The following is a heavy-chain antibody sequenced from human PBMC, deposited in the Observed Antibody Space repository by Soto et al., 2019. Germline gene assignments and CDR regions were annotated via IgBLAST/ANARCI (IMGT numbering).Heavy chain of an antibody. D-gene: IGHD4-4*01. CDR3: ARRGTDYSNYVSTGPDFDY. J-gene: IGHJ4*02. V-gene: IGHV5-51*01. Sequence: GESLKISCKGSGYSFTSYWIGWVRQMPGKGLEWMGIIYPGDSDTRYSPSFQGQVTISADKSISTAYLQWSSLKASDTAMYYCARRGTDYSNYVSTGPDFDYWGQGTLVTVSS. CDR1: GYSFTSYW. CDR2: IYPGDSDT.